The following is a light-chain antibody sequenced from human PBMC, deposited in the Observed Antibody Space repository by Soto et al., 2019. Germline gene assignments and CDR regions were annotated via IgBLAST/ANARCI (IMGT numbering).Light chain of an antibody. V-gene: IGLV3-21*02. Sequence: SYELTQSPSVSVAPGQTARITCGGKSVHWYQHKPGQAPVLVVYDDSDRPSGIPERLSGSNSGNTATLTISRVEVGDEADYYCQVWDSSGDQAVFGGGTKVTVL. CDR1: S. J-gene: IGLJ3*02. CDR2: DDS. CDR3: QVWDSSGDQAV.